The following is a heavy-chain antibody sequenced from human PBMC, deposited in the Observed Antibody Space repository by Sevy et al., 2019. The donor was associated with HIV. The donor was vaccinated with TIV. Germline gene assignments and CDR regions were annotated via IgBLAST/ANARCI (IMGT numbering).Heavy chain of an antibody. D-gene: IGHD6-13*01. CDR1: GYTFTSYG. CDR3: ARPYSSSGSYYYGMDV. V-gene: IGHV1-18*01. CDR2: ISAYNGNT. J-gene: IGHJ6*02. Sequence: ASVKVSCKASGYTFTSYGISWVRQAPGQGLEWMGWISAYNGNTNYAQKLQGRVTMTTDTSTSTAYMELRSLRSDDTAVYYCARPYSSSGSYYYGMDVCGQGTTVTVSS.